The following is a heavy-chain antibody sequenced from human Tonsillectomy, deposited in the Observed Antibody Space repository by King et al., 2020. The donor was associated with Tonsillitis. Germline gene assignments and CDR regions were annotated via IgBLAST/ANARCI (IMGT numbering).Heavy chain of an antibody. CDR2: ILGGGGST. D-gene: IGHD4-23*01. J-gene: IGHJ4*02. CDR3: AKARGNSGPYGDY. Sequence: VQLVQSGGGLVQPGGSLRLSCAASGFTFSSYAMSWVRQAPGKGLEWVSAILGGGGSTFYADSVKGRFTISRDNSKNTLYLQMNSLRAEETAVYYCAKARGNSGPYGDYWGQGTLVTVSS. V-gene: IGHV3-23*04. CDR1: GFTFSSYA.